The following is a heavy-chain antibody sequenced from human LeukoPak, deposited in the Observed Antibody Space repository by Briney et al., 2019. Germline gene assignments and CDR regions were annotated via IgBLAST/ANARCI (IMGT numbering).Heavy chain of an antibody. Sequence: GGSLRPSCAASGFTFSDSAMHWVRQASGKGLEWAGRIRSKPNSYATVYAASVKGRFTISRDDSKNTAYLQMSSLKTEDTAVYYCTRQSSAVDDWGQGTLVIVSS. CDR1: GFTFSDSA. CDR3: TRQSSAVDD. CDR2: IRSKPNSYAT. J-gene: IGHJ4*02. V-gene: IGHV3-73*01. D-gene: IGHD3-16*02.